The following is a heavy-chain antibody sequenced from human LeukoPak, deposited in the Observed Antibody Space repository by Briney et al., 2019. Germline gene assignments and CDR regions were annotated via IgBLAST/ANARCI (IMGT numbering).Heavy chain of an antibody. Sequence: PGGSLRLSCAASGFTFSSYAMSWVRQAPGKGLEWVSAISDSGGSTYYADSVKGRFTISRDNSKNTLYLQMNSLRAEDTAVYYCAKEMATIILSGDAFDIWGQGTMVTVSS. CDR3: AKEMATIILSGDAFDI. D-gene: IGHD5-24*01. J-gene: IGHJ3*02. CDR2: ISDSGGST. CDR1: GFTFSSYA. V-gene: IGHV3-23*01.